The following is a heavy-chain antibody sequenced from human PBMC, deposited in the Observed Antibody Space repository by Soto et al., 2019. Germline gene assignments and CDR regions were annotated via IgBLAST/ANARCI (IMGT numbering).Heavy chain of an antibody. CDR2: IIPIVGTA. Sequence: QVQLVQSGAEVKKPGSSVKVSCKASGGTFSSYAISWVRQAPGQGLEWMGGIIPIVGTANYAQKFQGRVTITAYESASTAYMELSSLRSEDTAVYYCARDRGYCSSTSCYRAAFAIWGQGTMVTVSS. D-gene: IGHD2-2*01. J-gene: IGHJ3*02. CDR1: GGTFSSYA. V-gene: IGHV1-69*01. CDR3: ARDRGYCSSTSCYRAAFAI.